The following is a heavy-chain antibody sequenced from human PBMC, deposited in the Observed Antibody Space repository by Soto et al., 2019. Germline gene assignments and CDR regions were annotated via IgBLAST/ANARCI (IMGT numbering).Heavy chain of an antibody. CDR3: ARDARSRDDYGDYPTYYYYGMDV. CDR2: ISSSSSYI. V-gene: IGHV3-21*01. J-gene: IGHJ6*01. D-gene: IGHD4-17*01. Sequence: GGSLRLSCAASGFTFSSYSMNWVRQAPGKGLEWVSSISSSSSYIYYADSVKGRFTISRDNAKNSLYLQMNSLRAEDTAVYYCARDARSRDDYGDYPTYYYYGMDVWGQGTTVTVSS. CDR1: GFTFSSYS.